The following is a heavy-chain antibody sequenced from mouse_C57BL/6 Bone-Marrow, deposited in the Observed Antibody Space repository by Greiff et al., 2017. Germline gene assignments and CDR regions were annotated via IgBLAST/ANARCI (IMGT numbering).Heavy chain of an antibody. Sequence: EVQLQQSGPELVKPGASVKISCKASGYSFTGYYMNWVKQSPEKSLEWIGEINPSTGGTTYNQKFKAKATLTVDKSSSTAYMQLKSLTSEDSAVYYCVPLYYYGSSYYLDYWGQGTTLTVSS. CDR2: INPSTGGT. CDR1: GYSFTGYY. CDR3: VPLYYYGSSYYLDY. V-gene: IGHV1-42*01. J-gene: IGHJ2*01. D-gene: IGHD1-1*01.